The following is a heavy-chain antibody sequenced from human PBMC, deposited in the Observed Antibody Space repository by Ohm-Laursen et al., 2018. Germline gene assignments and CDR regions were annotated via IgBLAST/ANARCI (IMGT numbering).Heavy chain of an antibody. Sequence: SLRLSCTASGFTFSSYAMSWVRQAPGKGLEWVSAISGSGGSTYYADSVKGRFTISRDNSKNTLYLQMNSLRAEDTAVYYCAKGPSTREWELLCYFDYWGQGNLVTVSS. CDR1: GFTFSSYA. V-gene: IGHV3-23*01. CDR3: AKGPSTREWELLCYFDY. J-gene: IGHJ4*02. D-gene: IGHD1-26*01. CDR2: ISGSGGST.